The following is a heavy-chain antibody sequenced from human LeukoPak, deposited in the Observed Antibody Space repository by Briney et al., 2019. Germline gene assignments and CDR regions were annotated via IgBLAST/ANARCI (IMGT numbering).Heavy chain of an antibody. Sequence: SETLSLTCTVSLDSTTSNFWSWVRQPPGKGLEWIGEIHRSGSPNYNPSLQSRVTISIDRSRNQIVLELSSVTAADTAVYYCARVYDSSGYYYFDYWGQGTLVTVSS. CDR2: IHRSGSP. CDR1: LDSTTSNF. CDR3: ARVYDSSGYYYFDY. D-gene: IGHD3-22*01. J-gene: IGHJ4*02. V-gene: IGHV4-4*02.